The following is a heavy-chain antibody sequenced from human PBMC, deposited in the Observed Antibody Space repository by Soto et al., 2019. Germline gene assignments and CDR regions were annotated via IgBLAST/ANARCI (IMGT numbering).Heavy chain of an antibody. D-gene: IGHD3-3*01. CDR1: GGSISSYY. CDR3: ARVGGYDFWSGYYTRWFDP. Sequence: PSETLSLTCTVSGGSISSYYWSWIRQPPGKGLEWIGYIYYSGSTNYNPSLKSRVTISVDTSKNQFSLKLSSVTAADTAVYYCARVGGYDFWSGYYTRWFDPWGQGTLVTVSS. CDR2: IYYSGST. J-gene: IGHJ5*02. V-gene: IGHV4-59*01.